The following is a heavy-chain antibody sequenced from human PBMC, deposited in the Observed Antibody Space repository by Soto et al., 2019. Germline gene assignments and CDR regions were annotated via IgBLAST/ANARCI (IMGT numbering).Heavy chain of an antibody. Sequence: EVQLVESGGGLVQPGRSLRLSCAASGFTFDDYAMHWVRQAPGKGLEWVSGISWNRGSIGYADSVKGRFTISRDNAKNSLYLQMNSLRAEDTALYYCASYGSGSYYPEYYYYMDVWGKGTTVTVSS. CDR1: GFTFDDYA. CDR3: ASYGSGSYYPEYYYYMDV. J-gene: IGHJ6*03. CDR2: ISWNRGSI. V-gene: IGHV3-9*01. D-gene: IGHD3-10*01.